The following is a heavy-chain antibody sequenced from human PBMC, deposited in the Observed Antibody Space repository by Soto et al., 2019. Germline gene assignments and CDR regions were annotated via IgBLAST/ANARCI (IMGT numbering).Heavy chain of an antibody. CDR1: GYAFVSHD. J-gene: IGHJ4*02. D-gene: IGHD5-12*01. CDR3: VRTPYSGFAPLDY. Sequence: GASVKVSCKTSGYAFVSHDINWVRQASGQGPEWVGSMNPNSGGTAYAQKFQGRVTLTRNTSTGTAYMEVSSLRSEDTAVYYCVRTPYSGFAPLDYWGQGTRVTVSS. V-gene: IGHV1-8*01. CDR2: MNPNSGGT.